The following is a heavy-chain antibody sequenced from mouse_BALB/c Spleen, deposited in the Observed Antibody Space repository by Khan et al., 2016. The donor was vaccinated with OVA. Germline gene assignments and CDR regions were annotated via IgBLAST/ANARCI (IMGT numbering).Heavy chain of an antibody. J-gene: IGHJ4*01. CDR3: SRQTPALHAMDY. V-gene: IGHV5-6*01. CDR2: ISSGGSYT. CDR1: GFTFSSYG. Sequence: EVQLQESGGDLVKPGGSLKLSCAASGFTFSSYGMSWVRQTPDKRLEWVATISSGGSYTYYPDSVKGRFTISRDNAKNILYLQMSSLNSEDTAMYYCSRQTPALHAMDYWGQGTSVTVSS.